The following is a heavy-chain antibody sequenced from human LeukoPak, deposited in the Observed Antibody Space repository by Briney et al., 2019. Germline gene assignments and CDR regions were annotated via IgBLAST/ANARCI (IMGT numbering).Heavy chain of an antibody. CDR3: ASTERCSTTCPLDY. CDR1: GGSFRSYY. CDR2: INHSEST. Sequence: SETLSLTCAVYGGSFRSYYWSWIRQPPGKGLEWIGEINHSESTNYNPSLKSRVTISLDTSMKKFSLKLNSVTAADTAVYYCASTERCSTTCPLDYWGQGTLVTVSS. D-gene: IGHD2-2*01. J-gene: IGHJ4*02. V-gene: IGHV4-34*01.